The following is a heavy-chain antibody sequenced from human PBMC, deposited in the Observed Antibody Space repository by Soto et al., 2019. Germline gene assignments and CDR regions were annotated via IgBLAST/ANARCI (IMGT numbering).Heavy chain of an antibody. Sequence: GGSLRLSCAASGFTFRSYAMHWVRQARGKGLEWVAAISYDGSNKYYADSVKGRFTISRDNSKNTLYLQMNSLRAEDTAVYYCARGMYSSSDTWFDPWGQGTLVTVSS. CDR3: ARGMYSSSDTWFDP. J-gene: IGHJ5*02. D-gene: IGHD6-6*01. CDR2: ISYDGSNK. V-gene: IGHV3-30-3*01. CDR1: GFTFRSYA.